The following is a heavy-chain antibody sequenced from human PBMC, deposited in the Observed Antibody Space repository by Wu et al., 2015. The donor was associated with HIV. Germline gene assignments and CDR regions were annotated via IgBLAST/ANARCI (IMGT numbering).Heavy chain of an antibody. CDR3: ARDLLGTYYGMDV. V-gene: IGHV1-18*01. J-gene: IGHJ6*02. CDR2: ISTYSDGT. CDR1: GYTFTNYG. Sequence: QVQLMQSEAEVKKSGASVKVSCKASGYTFTNYGISWLRQAPGRGLEWMGWISTYSDGTYYAQKFQDRVTITTDESTSTAYMELSSLRSEDTAVYYCARDLLGTYYGMDVWGQGP. D-gene: IGHD1-14*01.